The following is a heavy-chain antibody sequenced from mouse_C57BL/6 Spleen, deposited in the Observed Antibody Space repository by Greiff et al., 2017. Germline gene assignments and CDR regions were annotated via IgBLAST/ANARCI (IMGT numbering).Heavy chain of an antibody. J-gene: IGHJ1*03. D-gene: IGHD1-1*01. Sequence: QVQLQQPGAELVMPGASVKLSCKASGYTFTSYWMHWVKQRPGQGLEWIGEIDPSDSYTNYNQKFKGKSTLTVDKSSSTAYMQLSSLTSEDSAVYYCAREEITTVVATKWYCDVWGTGTTVTVSS. CDR1: GYTFTSYW. V-gene: IGHV1-69*01. CDR3: AREEITTVVATKWYCDV. CDR2: IDPSDSYT.